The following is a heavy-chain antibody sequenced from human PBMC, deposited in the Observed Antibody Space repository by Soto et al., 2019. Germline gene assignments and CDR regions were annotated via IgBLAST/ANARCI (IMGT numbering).Heavy chain of an antibody. CDR3: ATEASCSSTNCPRAFEI. D-gene: IGHD2-2*01. V-gene: IGHV3-15*01. CDR1: GFTFSHVW. J-gene: IGHJ3*02. Sequence: EVQLVESGGGLEKPGGSLRLSCAASGFTFSHVWMSWVRQAPGKGLEWVGRIKTKIDGETIDYAAPVKGRFTISRDESKDTLYLQMNSLKTEDTAVYYCATEASCSSTNCPRAFEIWGPGTVVTVSS. CDR2: IKTKIDGETI.